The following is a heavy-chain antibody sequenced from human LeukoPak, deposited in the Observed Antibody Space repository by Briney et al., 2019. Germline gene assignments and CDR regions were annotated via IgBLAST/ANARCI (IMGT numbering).Heavy chain of an antibody. CDR2: INSDGSST. J-gene: IGHJ6*03. Sequence: GGSLRLSCAAFGFTFSSYWMHWVRQAPGKGLVWVSRINSDGSSTSYADSVKGRFTISRDNAKNTLYLQMNSLRAEDTAVYYCARDTDGSSSEYYYYYMDVWGKGTTVTVSS. D-gene: IGHD6-6*01. V-gene: IGHV3-74*01. CDR3: ARDTDGSSSEYYYYYMDV. CDR1: GFTFSSYW.